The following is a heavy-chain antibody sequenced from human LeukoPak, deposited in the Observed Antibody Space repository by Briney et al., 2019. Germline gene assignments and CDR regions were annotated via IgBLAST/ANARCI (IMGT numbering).Heavy chain of an antibody. D-gene: IGHD6-19*01. CDR3: ARDLYGYNTGWEFAP. J-gene: IGHJ5*02. CDR2: ISAYNGNT. Sequence: ASVKVSCKASGYTFTSCAISWVRQAPGQGLEWMGWISAYNGNTNYAQKLQGRVTMTTDTSTSTAYMELRSLRSDDPAVYYCARDLYGYNTGWEFAPWGQGTLVTVSS. CDR1: GYTFTSCA. V-gene: IGHV1-18*01.